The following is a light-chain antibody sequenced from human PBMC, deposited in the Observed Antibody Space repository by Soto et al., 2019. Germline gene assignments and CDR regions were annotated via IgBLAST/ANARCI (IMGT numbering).Light chain of an antibody. CDR3: QQYNDFPRT. V-gene: IGKV1D-16*01. CDR1: QGISSW. CDR2: AAS. J-gene: IGKJ1*01. Sequence: DIQMTQSPSSLSASVGDRVTITCRASQGISSWLAWYQQKPEKPPKSLIYAASTLQVGVPSRFSGSGSGTDFTLTITSLQPEDSATYYGQQYNDFPRTFGQGTKVEIK.